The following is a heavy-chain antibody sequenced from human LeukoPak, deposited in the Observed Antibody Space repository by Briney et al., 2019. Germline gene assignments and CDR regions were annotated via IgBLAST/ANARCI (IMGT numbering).Heavy chain of an antibody. Sequence: GGSLRLSCAASGFTFSSYGMNWVRQAPGKGLEWVSYISASSSAIYYADSVKGRFTISRDNAKNSLYLQVNSLRAEDTAVYYCARALGIDYWGQGTLVTVSS. CDR2: ISASSSAI. J-gene: IGHJ4*02. D-gene: IGHD7-27*01. CDR3: ARALGIDY. CDR1: GFTFSSYG. V-gene: IGHV3-48*01.